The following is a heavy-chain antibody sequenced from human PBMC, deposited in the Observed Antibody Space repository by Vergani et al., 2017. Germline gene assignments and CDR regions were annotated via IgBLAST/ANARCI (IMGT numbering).Heavy chain of an antibody. J-gene: IGHJ4*02. CDR1: GFTFSNSA. Sequence: EVHLLESGGGQVEAGGSLRLSCVASGFTFSNSAMSWVRQTSGKGLEWVSAISGHGDRTYYADSVKGRFTISRDNSKNTVYLQMNSLKAEDRATYYCAXEERSNTSPFVGDWCQGTLVTVSS. V-gene: IGHV3-23*01. D-gene: IGHD2/OR15-2a*01. CDR3: AXEERSNTSPFVGD. CDR2: ISGHGDRT.